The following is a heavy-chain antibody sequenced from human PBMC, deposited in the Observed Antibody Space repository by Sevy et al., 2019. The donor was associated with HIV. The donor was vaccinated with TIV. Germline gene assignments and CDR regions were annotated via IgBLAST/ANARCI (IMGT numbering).Heavy chain of an antibody. V-gene: IGHV3-23*01. Sequence: GGSLRLSCAASGFTFINYAMSWVRQAPGKGLEGKGLEWVSAISGSGGSTYYADSVKGRFTISRDNSKNTLYLQMNSLRAEDTAVYYCANGYNYYYYGMDVWGQGTTVTVSS. J-gene: IGHJ6*02. CDR3: ANGYNYYYYGMDV. CDR1: GFTFINYA. CDR2: ISGSGGST. D-gene: IGHD5-12*01.